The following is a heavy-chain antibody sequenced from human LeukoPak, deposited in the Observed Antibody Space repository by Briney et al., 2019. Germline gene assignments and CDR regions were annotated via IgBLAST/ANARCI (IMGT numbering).Heavy chain of an antibody. CDR2: ISSDGSNK. D-gene: IGHD5-12*01. Sequence: GGSLRLSCAASGFTFSSYAMHWVRQAPGKGLDWVALISSDGSNKYYADSVKGRFTISRDNSKNTLYLQMNSLRGEDTALYYCARDLVRTDSGYDSGPVGYWGQGTLVTVSS. V-gene: IGHV3-30-3*01. CDR3: ARDLVRTDSGYDSGPVGY. CDR1: GFTFSSYA. J-gene: IGHJ4*02.